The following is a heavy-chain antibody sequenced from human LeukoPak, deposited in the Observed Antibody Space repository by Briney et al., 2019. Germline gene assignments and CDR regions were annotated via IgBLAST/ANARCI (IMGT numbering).Heavy chain of an antibody. CDR3: ERGSGGEGGTVFFYYYLDV. V-gene: IGHV4-34*01. J-gene: IGHJ6*03. CDR1: GGSFSEYY. CDR2: INDSEGT. D-gene: IGHD3-16*01. Sequence: SETLSLTCGVSGGSFSEYYWSWVRQPPGKGLEWIGEINDSEGTNYNPSFKSRVSISVDTSKNQFSLNLTSVTAADTALYYCERGSGGEGGTVFFYYYLDVLGKGTTVTVTS.